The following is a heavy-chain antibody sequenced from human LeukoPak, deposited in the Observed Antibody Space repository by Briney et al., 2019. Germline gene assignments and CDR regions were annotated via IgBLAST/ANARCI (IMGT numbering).Heavy chain of an antibody. V-gene: IGHV1-18*01. CDR2: ISTSTGDT. CDR1: GYSFILYG. Sequence: ASVKVSCKTSGYSFILYGISWVRQAPGQGPEWMGWISTSTGDTKYTQKFQGRVTLTTDTSTSTAYMELSSLRSEDTAVYYCARGAVGATTPDYWGQGTLVTVSS. CDR3: ARGAVGATTPDY. J-gene: IGHJ4*02. D-gene: IGHD1-26*01.